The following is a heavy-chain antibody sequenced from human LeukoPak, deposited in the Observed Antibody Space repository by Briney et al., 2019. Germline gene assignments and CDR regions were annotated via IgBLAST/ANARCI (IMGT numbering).Heavy chain of an antibody. Sequence: GGSLRLSCAASGFTFSSYNMNWVRQAPGKGLEWVSSISSGSSYIYYADPVKGRFTISRDNAKNTLYLQMNSLRAEDTAVYYCARGVKTIAARPPYFDYWGQGTLVTVSS. D-gene: IGHD6-6*01. CDR3: ARGVKTIAARPPYFDY. V-gene: IGHV3-21*06. CDR1: GFTFSSYN. CDR2: ISSGSSYI. J-gene: IGHJ4*02.